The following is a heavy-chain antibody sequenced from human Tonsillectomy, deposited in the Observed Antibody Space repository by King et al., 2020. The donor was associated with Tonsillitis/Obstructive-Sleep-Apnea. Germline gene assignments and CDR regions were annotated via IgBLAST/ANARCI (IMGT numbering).Heavy chain of an antibody. V-gene: IGHV5-51*01. CDR1: GYSFTGYW. Sequence: QLVQSGAEVKKPGESLKISCKGSGYSFTGYWIGWVRQMPGKGLEWMGIIYPGDSDTRYSPSFEGQVTISADKSISTAYLQWSSLKASDTAMYYCAFTKEDDSSGYYYWGQGTLVTVSS. J-gene: IGHJ4*02. CDR3: AFTKEDDSSGYYY. D-gene: IGHD3-22*01. CDR2: IYPGDSDT.